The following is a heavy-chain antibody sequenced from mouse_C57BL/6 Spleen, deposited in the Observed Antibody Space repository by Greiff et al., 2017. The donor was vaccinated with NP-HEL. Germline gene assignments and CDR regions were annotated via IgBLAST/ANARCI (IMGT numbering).Heavy chain of an antibody. J-gene: IGHJ3*01. Sequence: VKVVESGAELARPGASVKLSCKASGYTFTSYGISWVKQRTGQGLEWIGEIYPRSGNTYYNEKFKGKATLTADKSSSTAYMELRSLTSEDSAVYFCWAWFAYWGQGTLVTVSA. CDR1: GYTFTSYG. V-gene: IGHV1-81*01. CDR2: IYPRSGNT. CDR3: WAWFAY.